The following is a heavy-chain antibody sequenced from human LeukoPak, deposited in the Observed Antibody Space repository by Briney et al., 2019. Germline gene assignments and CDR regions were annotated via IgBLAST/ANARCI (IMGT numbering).Heavy chain of an antibody. V-gene: IGHV4-39*01. Sequence: PSETLSLTCTVSGGSISSSSYYWGWIRQPPGKGLEWIGSIYYSGSTYYNPSLKSRVTISVDTSKNQFSLKLSSVTAADTAVYYCARHISGYSPHDAFDIWGQGTMVTVSS. D-gene: IGHD3-22*01. CDR2: IYYSGST. CDR3: ARHISGYSPHDAFDI. CDR1: GGSISSSSYY. J-gene: IGHJ3*02.